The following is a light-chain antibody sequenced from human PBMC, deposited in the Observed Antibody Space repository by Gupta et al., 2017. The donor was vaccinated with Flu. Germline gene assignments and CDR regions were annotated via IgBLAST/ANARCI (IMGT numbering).Light chain of an antibody. CDR2: DAS. Sequence: DIQMTQSPSSLSASVGDRVTITCQASQDISNYLNWYQQKPGKAPKLLIYDASNLETGVPSRFSGSGSGTDFTFTISSLQPEDIATYYCQKYENLPITFGQGTRVEIK. V-gene: IGKV1-33*01. CDR1: QDISNY. CDR3: QKYENLPIT. J-gene: IGKJ5*01.